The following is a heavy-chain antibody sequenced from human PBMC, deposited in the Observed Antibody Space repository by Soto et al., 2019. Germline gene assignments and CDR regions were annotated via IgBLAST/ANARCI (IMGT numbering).Heavy chain of an antibody. CDR1: GFTVSSNY. D-gene: IGHD2-8*01. J-gene: IGHJ4*02. CDR3: ARGYVECTNGVCYKVSYFDY. V-gene: IGHV3-66*01. Sequence: PGGSLRLSCAASGFTVSSNYMSWVRQAPGKGREWVSVIYSGGSTYYADSVKGRFTISRDNSKNTLYLQMNSLRAEDTAVYYCARGYVECTNGVCYKVSYFDYWGQGTLVTVSS. CDR2: IYSGGST.